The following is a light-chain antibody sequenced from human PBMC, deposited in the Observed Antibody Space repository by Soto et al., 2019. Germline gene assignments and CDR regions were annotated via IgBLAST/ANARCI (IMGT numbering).Light chain of an antibody. CDR1: QGISSF. Sequence: DIQLTQSPSFLSASVVDRVTITFRASQGISSFLAWYQQKPGKAPNLLIYAASTLQSGVPSRFSGSGSGTEFTLTISSLQPEDFATYYCQQLNSYSSITFGQGTRLEIK. J-gene: IGKJ5*01. CDR3: QQLNSYSSIT. V-gene: IGKV1-9*01. CDR2: AAS.